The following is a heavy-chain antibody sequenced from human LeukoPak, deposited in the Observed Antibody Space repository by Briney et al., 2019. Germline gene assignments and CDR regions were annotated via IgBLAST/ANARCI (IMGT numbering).Heavy chain of an antibody. Sequence: SETLSLSCTVSGGSMSSNFWSWIRQPPGKGLEWIGLSHSDGKSNSDPSLKSRVTISVDRSRNQFFLRLSSVTAADTAVYYCARDLQGSLDYWGQGILVTVSS. J-gene: IGHJ4*02. V-gene: IGHV4-59*01. CDR2: SHSDGKS. CDR1: GGSMSSNF. CDR3: ARDLQGSLDY.